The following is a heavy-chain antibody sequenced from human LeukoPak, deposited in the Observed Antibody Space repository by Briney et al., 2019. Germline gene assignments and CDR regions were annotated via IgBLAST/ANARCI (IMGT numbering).Heavy chain of an antibody. V-gene: IGHV1-18*01. CDR2: ISAYNGNT. CDR3: ARVVEQQLVPTGY. CDR1: GYSFTSYG. J-gene: IGHJ4*02. D-gene: IGHD6-13*01. Sequence: GASVKVSCKASGYSFTSYGLSWVRQAPGQGLEWMGWISAYNGNTNYVQKFQGRVTMTTDTSTSTAYMELRSLRSGDTAVYYCARVVEQQLVPTGYWGQGTLVTVSS.